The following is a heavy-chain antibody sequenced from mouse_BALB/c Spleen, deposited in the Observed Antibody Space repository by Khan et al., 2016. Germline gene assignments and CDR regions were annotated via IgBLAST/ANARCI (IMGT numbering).Heavy chain of an antibody. Sequence: EVELVESGGGLVKPGGSLKLSCAASGFTFSSYAMSWVRQTPEKRLEWVASISSGGSSFYPDMLKDRFTIYRDNARNILYLIMSSLRSEDTAMYDCASKVYYFDYWGQGTTLTVSS. CDR1: GFTFSSYA. CDR3: ASKVYYFDY. V-gene: IGHV5-6-5*01. CDR2: ISSGGSS. J-gene: IGHJ2*01.